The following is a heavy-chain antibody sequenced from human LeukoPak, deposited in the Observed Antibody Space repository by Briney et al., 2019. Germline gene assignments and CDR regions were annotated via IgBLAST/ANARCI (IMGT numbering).Heavy chain of an antibody. CDR3: ARAVGHYHSTGYRYYFDY. CDR2: IYSSGST. V-gene: IGHV4-4*07. Sequence: SETLSLTCTVSGGSISSYYWSWIRQPAGKGLEWIGRIYSSGSTNYNPSLKSRVTMSVDTSKIQFSLKLNSMTAADTAVYYCARAVGHYHSTGYRYYFDYWGQGTLVTVSS. D-gene: IGHD3-22*01. CDR1: GGSISSYY. J-gene: IGHJ4*02.